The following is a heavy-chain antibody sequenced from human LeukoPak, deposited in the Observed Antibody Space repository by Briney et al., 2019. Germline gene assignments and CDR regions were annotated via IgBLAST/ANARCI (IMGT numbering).Heavy chain of an antibody. J-gene: IGHJ4*01. D-gene: IGHD1-26*01. Sequence: PGGSLRLSCSASGFTFSTYAMTWVRQAPGKGLEWVSAITGSGDITYYADSVKGRFTISRDNSKNTLYLQMNSLRDEDTAVYYCARKLPFAYCGQGTLVTVPS. CDR1: GFTFSTYA. CDR3: ARKLPFAY. CDR2: ITGSGDIT. V-gene: IGHV3-23*01.